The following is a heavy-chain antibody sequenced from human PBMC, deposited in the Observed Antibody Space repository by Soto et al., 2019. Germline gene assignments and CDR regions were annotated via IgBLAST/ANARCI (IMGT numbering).Heavy chain of an antibody. V-gene: IGHV4-34*01. D-gene: IGHD3-9*01. J-gene: IGHJ4*02. CDR1: GGSFSGYY. CDR2: INHSGST. Sequence: SETLSLTCAVYGGSFSGYYWSWIRQPPGKGLEWIGEINHSGSTNYNPSLKSRVTMSVDKSKSQFSLKLSSVTAADSAVYFCARLEGLATLSYYFDFWGQGALVTGSS. CDR3: ARLEGLATLSYYFDF.